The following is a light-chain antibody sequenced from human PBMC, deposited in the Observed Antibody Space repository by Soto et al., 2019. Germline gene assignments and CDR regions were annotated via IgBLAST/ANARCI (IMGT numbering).Light chain of an antibody. CDR3: SSYAGGDSPEL. V-gene: IGLV2-8*01. Sequence: QSVLTQPPSASGSPGQSVSMSCTGSSSDLGNHNFVSWYQQHPGKAPKLMIYDVSKRPSGVPDRFSASKSGNTASLTVSGLQAEDEADYYCSSYAGGDSPELFGGGTKLTVL. J-gene: IGLJ3*02. CDR2: DVS. CDR1: SSDLGNHNF.